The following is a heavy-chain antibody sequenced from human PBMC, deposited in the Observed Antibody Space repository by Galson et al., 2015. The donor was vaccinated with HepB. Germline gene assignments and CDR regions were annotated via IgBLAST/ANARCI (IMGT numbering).Heavy chain of an antibody. CDR3: ARDPSIVVVPAATFDY. Sequence: SLRLSCAASGFTFSSYWMSWVRQAPGKGLEWVANIKQDGSEKYYVDSVKGRFTISRDNAKNSLYLQMNSLRAGDTAVYYCARDPSIVVVPAATFDYWGQGTLVTVSS. D-gene: IGHD2-2*01. CDR2: IKQDGSEK. V-gene: IGHV3-7*03. CDR1: GFTFSSYW. J-gene: IGHJ4*02.